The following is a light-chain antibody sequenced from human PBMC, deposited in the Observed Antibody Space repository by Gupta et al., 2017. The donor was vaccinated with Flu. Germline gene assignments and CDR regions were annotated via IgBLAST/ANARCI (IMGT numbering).Light chain of an antibody. Sequence: QTAVTQEPSFSVSPGGTVSLTCGLTSGPVSTNFYPSWYQQTPGQAPRTLIYNSNILSSGVPDRFSGSILGNKAAPTITGAQADDEAYEYCVLYLGSGSWVFGGGTKLTVL. CDR3: VLYLGSGSWV. V-gene: IGLV8-61*01. CDR1: SGPVSTNFY. CDR2: NSN. J-gene: IGLJ3*02.